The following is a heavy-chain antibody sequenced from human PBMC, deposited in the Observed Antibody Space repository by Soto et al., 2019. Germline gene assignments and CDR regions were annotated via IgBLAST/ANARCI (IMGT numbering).Heavy chain of an antibody. J-gene: IGHJ4*02. V-gene: IGHV3-7*03. CDR1: GFTFNTYW. CDR3: AKGAPRRSGWFYFDY. Sequence: PGGSLRLSCAASGFTFNTYWMNWVRQAPGKGLEWVADITAGGTKTYYTDSVKGRFTVSRDNTKDLLFLQMNSLRAEDTAVYYCAKGAPRRSGWFYFDYWGQGALVTVSS. CDR2: ITAGGTKT. D-gene: IGHD6-19*01.